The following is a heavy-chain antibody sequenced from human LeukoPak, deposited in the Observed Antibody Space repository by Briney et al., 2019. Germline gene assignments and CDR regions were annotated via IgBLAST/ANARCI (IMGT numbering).Heavy chain of an antibody. J-gene: IGHJ5*02. D-gene: IGHD6-13*01. V-gene: IGHV1-2*02. CDR1: GYTFTDYY. Sequence: ASVKVSCKASGYTFTDYYIHWVRQAPGQGLEWMGWINPNSGGTIYAQKFRDRVTMTRDTSISTAFMDLSRLRSDDTAVYYCVRDQFISSFNWFDPWGQGTLVTVSS. CDR2: INPNSGGT. CDR3: VRDQFISSFNWFDP.